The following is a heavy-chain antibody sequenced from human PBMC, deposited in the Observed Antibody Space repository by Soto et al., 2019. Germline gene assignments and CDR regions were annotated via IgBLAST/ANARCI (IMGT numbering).Heavy chain of an antibody. CDR2: INTNSGGT. CDR3: ARWVLVSNWVGP. Sequence: ASVKVSCKASGGTFSSYAISWVRQAPGQGLDWMGWINTNSGGTNYAQKFQGWVTMTRDTSISTAYLELSRLRSDDTAVCYCARWVLVSNWVGPWGQGTLVTVSS. D-gene: IGHD1-26*01. V-gene: IGHV1-2*04. J-gene: IGHJ5*02. CDR1: GGTFSSYA.